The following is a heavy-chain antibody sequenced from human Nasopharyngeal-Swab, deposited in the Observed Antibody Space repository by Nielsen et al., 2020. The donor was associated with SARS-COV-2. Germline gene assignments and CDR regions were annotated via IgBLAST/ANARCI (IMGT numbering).Heavy chain of an antibody. D-gene: IGHD1-26*01. CDR1: GDTLSSYD. J-gene: IGHJ4*02. V-gene: IGHV1-8*01. CDR2: MNTNTGNT. CDR3: ARSRGSWSVTDYFDY. Sequence: ASAKVSFKASGDTLSSYDINWVRQATGQGLDWMVWMNTNTGNTGYAQKFQGRITMTRDTSMNTAYMELSGLSSDDTAVYYCARSRGSWSVTDYFDYWGQGTLVTVSS.